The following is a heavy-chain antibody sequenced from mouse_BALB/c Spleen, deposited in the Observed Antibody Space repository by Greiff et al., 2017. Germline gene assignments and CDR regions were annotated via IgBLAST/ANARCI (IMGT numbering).Heavy chain of an antibody. V-gene: IGHV1-80*01. Sequence: QVQLKESGAELVRPGSSVKISCKASGYAFSSYWMNWVKQRPGQGLEWIGQIYPGDGDTNYNGKFKGKATLTADKSSSTAYMQLSSLTSEDSAVYFCARDYYGSSYGYAMDYWGQGTSVTVSS. D-gene: IGHD1-1*01. CDR1: GYAFSSYW. CDR2: IYPGDGDT. CDR3: ARDYYGSSYGYAMDY. J-gene: IGHJ4*01.